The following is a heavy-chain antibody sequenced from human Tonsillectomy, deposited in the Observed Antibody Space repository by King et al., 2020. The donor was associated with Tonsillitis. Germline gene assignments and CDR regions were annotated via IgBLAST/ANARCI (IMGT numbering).Heavy chain of an antibody. CDR3: ARHFYDSSGYWGNFDY. Sequence: VQLVESGGGVVQPGRSLRLSCAASGFTFSSYGMHWVRQAQGKGMVWVAVTWYYGSNKYYGDFVKGRFTITRDNSKNTLYLQMNSLRAEDTAVYYWARHFYDSSGYWGNFDYWGQGTLVTVPS. CDR1: GFTFSSYG. V-gene: IGHV3-33*08. CDR2: TWYYGSNK. J-gene: IGHJ4*02. D-gene: IGHD3-22*01.